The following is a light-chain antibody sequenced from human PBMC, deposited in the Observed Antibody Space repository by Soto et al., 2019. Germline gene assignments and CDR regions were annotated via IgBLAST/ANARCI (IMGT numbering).Light chain of an antibody. Sequence: QSVLTQPPSASGTPGQRVIISCSGRSSNIGSNYVYWFQHLPGTAPTLLIYANDQRPSGVPVRFSVSKSGTAASLAISGLRSEDEAEYDCSAWDDSLGGSWVFGGGTKLTVL. CDR3: SAWDDSLGGSWV. J-gene: IGLJ3*02. CDR1: SSNIGSNY. CDR2: AND. V-gene: IGLV1-47*02.